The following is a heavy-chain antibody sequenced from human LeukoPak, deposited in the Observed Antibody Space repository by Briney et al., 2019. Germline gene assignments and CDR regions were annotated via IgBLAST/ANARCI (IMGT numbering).Heavy chain of an antibody. V-gene: IGHV3-21*01. J-gene: IGHJ4*02. Sequence: GGSLRLSCAASGFTFSSYSMNWVRQAPGKGLEWVSSISSSSSYIYYADSVKGRFTISRDNAKNSLYLQMNSLRAEDTAVYYCARESFYSSSSGSSPDDFDYWGQGTLVTVSS. CDR2: ISSSSSYI. CDR1: GFTFSSYS. CDR3: ARESFYSSSSGSSPDDFDY. D-gene: IGHD6-6*01.